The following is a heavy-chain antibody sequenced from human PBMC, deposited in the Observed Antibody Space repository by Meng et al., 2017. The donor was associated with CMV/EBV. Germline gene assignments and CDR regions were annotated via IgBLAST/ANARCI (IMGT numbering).Heavy chain of an antibody. CDR1: GGSISSSSYY. V-gene: IGHV4-39*07. CDR2: IYYSGST. J-gene: IGHJ4*02. D-gene: IGHD3-22*01. CDR3: ASDYYYDSSGYYSDY. Sequence: SETLSLTCTVSGGSISSSSYYWGWIRQPPGKGLEWIGSIYYSGSTYYNPSLKSRVTISVDTSKNQFSLKLSSVTAADTAVYYCASDYYYDSSGYYSDYWGQGTLVTVS.